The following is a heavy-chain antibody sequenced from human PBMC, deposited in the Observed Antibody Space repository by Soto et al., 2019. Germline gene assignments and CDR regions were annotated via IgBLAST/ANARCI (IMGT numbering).Heavy chain of an antibody. CDR3: TRGPRPISTGTGAY. V-gene: IGHV3-30-3*01. D-gene: IGHD3-10*01. Sequence: PGGSLRLSCAASGFTVSSYAMHWVRQAPGKGLEWVAVISYDGSNKYYADSVRGRFTISRDNVNDTLYLQMNNLRAEDSGLYYCTRGPRPISTGTGAYWGQGTQVTVSS. J-gene: IGHJ4*02. CDR2: ISYDGSNK. CDR1: GFTVSSYA.